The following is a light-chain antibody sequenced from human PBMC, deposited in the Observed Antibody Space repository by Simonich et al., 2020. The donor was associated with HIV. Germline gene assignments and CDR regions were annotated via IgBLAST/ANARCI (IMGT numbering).Light chain of an antibody. CDR2: DAS. J-gene: IGKJ2*01. CDR1: QDISNY. CDR3: QQLNDYSYT. Sequence: DIQMTQSPSSLSASVGKRETINCQASQDISNYLNWYQQTPGKAPELLIYDASNLETGVPSRFSGSGSGTDFTFTISSLQPEDFATYYCQQLNDYSYTFGQGTKLEIK. V-gene: IGKV1-33*01.